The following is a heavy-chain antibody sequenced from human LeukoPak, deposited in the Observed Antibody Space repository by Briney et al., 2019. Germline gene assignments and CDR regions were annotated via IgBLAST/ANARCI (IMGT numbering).Heavy chain of an antibody. V-gene: IGHV1-69*05. CDR1: RGTFSSYA. Sequence: SVKVSCKASRGTFSSYAISWVRQAPGQGLEWMGGIIPIFGTANYAQKFQGRVTITTDESTSTAYMELSSLRSEDTAVYYCARARYFDWLIFNWFDPWGQGTLVTVSS. CDR2: IIPIFGTA. J-gene: IGHJ5*02. D-gene: IGHD3-9*01. CDR3: ARARYFDWLIFNWFDP.